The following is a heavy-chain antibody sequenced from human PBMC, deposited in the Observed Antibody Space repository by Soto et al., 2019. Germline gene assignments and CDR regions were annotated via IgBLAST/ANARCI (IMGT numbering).Heavy chain of an antibody. CDR2: IYHSGST. J-gene: IGHJ5*02. CDR3: AVRAIVVVPAAIFPRGFDP. Sequence: PSETLSLTCAVSGGSISSSNWWSWVRQPPGKGLEWTGAIYHSGSTKYNPSLKSRVTISVDKSKNQFSLNLNSVTAEERAVYYCAVRAIVVVPAAIFPRGFDPWGQGTLVTVSS. V-gene: IGHV4-4*02. CDR1: GGSISSSNW. D-gene: IGHD2-2*01.